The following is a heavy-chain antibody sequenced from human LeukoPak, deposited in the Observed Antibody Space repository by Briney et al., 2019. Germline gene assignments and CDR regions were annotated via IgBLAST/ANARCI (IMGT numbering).Heavy chain of an antibody. J-gene: IGHJ6*03. V-gene: IGHV4-34*01. CDR2: INHSGST. D-gene: IGHD3-22*01. CDR3: AREWLTPYYYMDV. Sequence: SETLSLTCAVYGGSFSGYYWSWIRQPPGKGLEWIGEINHSGSTNYNPSLKSRVTISIDTSKSQFSLKLTSVTAADTAVYYCAREWLTPYYYMDVWGKGATVTVSS. CDR1: GGSFSGYY.